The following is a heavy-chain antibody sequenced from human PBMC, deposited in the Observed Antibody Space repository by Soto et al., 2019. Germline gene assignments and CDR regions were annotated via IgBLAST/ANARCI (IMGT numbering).Heavy chain of an antibody. CDR1: GFTFSRFE. Sequence: GGSLRLSCAASGFTFSRFELHWVHQAPGKGLEWISYISSSGSTAYYASSVEGRFTISRDNANNSVYLQMDSLRAEDTALYYCTRAAWFPYLSFYWGQGXLVTVPS. J-gene: IGHJ4*02. CDR2: ISSSGSTA. D-gene: IGHD3-10*01. V-gene: IGHV3-48*03. CDR3: TRAAWFPYLSFY.